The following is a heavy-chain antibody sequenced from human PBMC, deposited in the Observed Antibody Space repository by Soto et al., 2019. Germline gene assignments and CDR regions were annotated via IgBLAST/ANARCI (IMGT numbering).Heavy chain of an antibody. CDR1: GGSINNTNYS. CDR3: ARSGSRGHLRDWVDP. D-gene: IGHD3-10*01. J-gene: IGHJ5*02. Sequence: SPTLSLTCSVSGGSINNTNYSCDWISQPARNGLEGIGMSYSNGRTCYSESLKSGVTISVDPSKNQISLKVTSVTAADRAVYCCARSGSRGHLRDWVDPGGHGSLVTVSS. V-gene: IGHV4-39*01. CDR2: SYSNGRT.